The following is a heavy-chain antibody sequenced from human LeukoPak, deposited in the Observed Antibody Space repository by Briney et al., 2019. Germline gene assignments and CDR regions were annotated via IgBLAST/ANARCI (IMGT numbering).Heavy chain of an antibody. D-gene: IGHD1-1*01. CDR2: LYNSGTT. CDR1: GGSINTYY. CDR3: ARRGVKTTRFDY. J-gene: IGHJ4*02. Sequence: SETLSLTCTVSGGSINTYYWSWIRQPPGKGLEWIGYLYNSGTTNYNPPLKSRGSISGDTSKNQFSLKLISVTAADTAVYYCARRGVKTTRFDYWGQGILVTVSS. V-gene: IGHV4-59*01.